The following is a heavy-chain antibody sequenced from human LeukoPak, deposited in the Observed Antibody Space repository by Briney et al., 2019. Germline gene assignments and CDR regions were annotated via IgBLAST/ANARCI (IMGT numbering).Heavy chain of an antibody. CDR2: IYPGDSDS. CDR3: ARRGYCSGGTCYSAAFDI. CDR1: GYSFTTYW. J-gene: IGHJ3*02. Sequence: GASLKISCRGSGYSFTTYWIGWVRQMPGKGLEGMGIIYPGDSDSRYSLSFQGQVAISADKSISTAYLHWSSLKASDTAMYYCARRGYCSGGTCYSAAFDIWGQGTMVTVSS. D-gene: IGHD2-15*01. V-gene: IGHV5-51*01.